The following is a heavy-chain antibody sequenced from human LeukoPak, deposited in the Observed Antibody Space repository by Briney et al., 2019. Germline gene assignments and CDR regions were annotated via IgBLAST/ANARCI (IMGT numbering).Heavy chain of an antibody. CDR3: ARDQGAYYYGSVLDY. D-gene: IGHD3-10*01. J-gene: IGHJ4*02. CDR2: IRSDANKK. V-gene: IGHV3-30*02. CDR1: GFTFSTYG. Sequence: PGGSLRLSCAASGFTFSTYGMHWVRQAPGKGLEWVTFIRSDANKKYYADSVKGRFAISRDTSENTLYLQMNSLNAEDTAVYYCARDQGAYYYGSVLDYWGQGTLVTVSS.